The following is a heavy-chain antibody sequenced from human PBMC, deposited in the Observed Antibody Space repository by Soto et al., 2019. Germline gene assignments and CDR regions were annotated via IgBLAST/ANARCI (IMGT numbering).Heavy chain of an antibody. CDR3: TTGMTPPPPFEP. V-gene: IGHV3-15*07. Sequence: SVSNAWMNWVRQAPGKGLEWVGRIKSKTDGGTTDYAAPVKGRFTISRDDSKNTLYLQMNSLKTEDTAVYYCTTGMTPPPPFEPWGQGTPVTVSS. CDR2: IKSKTDGGTT. J-gene: IGHJ5*02. CDR1: SVSNAW.